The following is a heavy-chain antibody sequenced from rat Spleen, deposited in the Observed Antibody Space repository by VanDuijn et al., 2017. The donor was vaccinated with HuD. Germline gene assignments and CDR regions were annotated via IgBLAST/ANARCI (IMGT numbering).Heavy chain of an antibody. V-gene: IGHV5-58*01. CDR1: GFTFRNYW. CDR3: TSTEIVMPRLYAY. CDR2: ISPDGGST. J-gene: IGHJ3*01. D-gene: IGHD1-12*01. Sequence: EVQLVETGGGLVQPGRSLKLSCVASGFTFRNYWMYWIRQAPGEGLEWLSSISPDGGSTYYRDSVKGRFTISRDNAENTLYLQMDSLRSEDTATYYCTSTEIVMPRLYAYWGQGTLVTVSS.